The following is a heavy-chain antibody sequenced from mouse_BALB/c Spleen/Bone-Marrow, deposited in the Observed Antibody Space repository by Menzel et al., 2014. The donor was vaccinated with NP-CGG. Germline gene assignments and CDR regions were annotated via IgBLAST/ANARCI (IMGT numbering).Heavy chain of an antibody. J-gene: IGHJ2*01. D-gene: IGHD2-13*01. CDR3: ARGGMTPFDF. CDR1: GITVSSYA. V-gene: IGHV5-6-5*01. CDR2: IGSGGRK. Sequence: EVQLVESGGGLVKPGGSLKLSCEASGITVSSYAMSWVRQTPEKRLEWVASIGSGGRKHYPDSVEGRLTISRDKARNILYLQVSSLRSEDTAMYYCARGGMTPFDFWGQGITLAVSS.